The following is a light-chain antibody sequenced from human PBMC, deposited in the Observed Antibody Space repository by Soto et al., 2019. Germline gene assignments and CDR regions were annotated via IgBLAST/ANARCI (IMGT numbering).Light chain of an antibody. V-gene: IGLV2-14*01. J-gene: IGLJ3*02. CDR2: DVS. CDR1: SSDVGGYDF. Sequence: QSALTQPASVSGSPGQSITISCTGTSSDVGGYDFVSWYQQRPGKAPKLIIYDVSKRPSGVSNRFSGSKSGNTASLTISGLQAEDEADYYCTSYTRSDIGVFGGGTQLTVL. CDR3: TSYTRSDIGV.